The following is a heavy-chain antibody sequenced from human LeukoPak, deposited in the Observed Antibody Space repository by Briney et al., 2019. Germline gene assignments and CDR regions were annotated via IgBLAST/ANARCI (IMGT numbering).Heavy chain of an antibody. J-gene: IGHJ3*02. V-gene: IGHV1-2*02. CDR3: ARGRRKIAAAGGAFDI. Sequence: GATVKVSCKASGYTFTGYYMHWVRQAPGQGLEWIGWINPNSGGTNYAQKFQGRVTMTRDTSISTAYMELSRLRSDDTAVYYCARGRRKIAAAGGAFDIWGQGTMVTVSS. D-gene: IGHD6-13*01. CDR1: GYTFTGYY. CDR2: INPNSGGT.